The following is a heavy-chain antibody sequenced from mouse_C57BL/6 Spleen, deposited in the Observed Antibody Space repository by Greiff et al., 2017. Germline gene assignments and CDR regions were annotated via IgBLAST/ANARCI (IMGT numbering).Heavy chain of an antibody. CDR2: IRNKANNHET. Sequence: EVKVEESGGGLVQPGGSMKLSCAASGFTFSDAWMDWVRQSPEKGLEWVAEIRNKANNHETYYAVSVKGRFTISRDDSKSSVYLQMNSLRAEDTGIYYCTGYYGKRNFDYWGQGTTLTVSS. CDR3: TGYYGKRNFDY. CDR1: GFTFSDAW. V-gene: IGHV6-6*01. J-gene: IGHJ2*01. D-gene: IGHD1-1*01.